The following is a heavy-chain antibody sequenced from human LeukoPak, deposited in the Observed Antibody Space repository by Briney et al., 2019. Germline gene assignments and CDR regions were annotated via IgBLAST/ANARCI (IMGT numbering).Heavy chain of an antibody. CDR1: GFTFSSYS. D-gene: IGHD1-26*01. Sequence: PGGSLRLSCAASGFTFSSYSMNWVRQAPGKGLEWVSSISSSSSYIYYADSVKGRFTISRDNSKNTLYLQMNSLRAEDTAVYYCARDSVGAGYFDYWGQGTLVTVSS. CDR2: ISSSSSYI. V-gene: IGHV3-21*04. CDR3: ARDSVGAGYFDY. J-gene: IGHJ4*02.